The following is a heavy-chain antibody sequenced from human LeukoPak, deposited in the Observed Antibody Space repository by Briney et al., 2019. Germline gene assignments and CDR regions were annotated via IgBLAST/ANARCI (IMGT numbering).Heavy chain of an antibody. V-gene: IGHV1-2*02. Sequence: ASVKVSYKASGYTFTGYYMHWVRQAPGQGLEWMGWINPNSGGTNYAQKFQGRVTMTRDTSISTAYMELSRLRSDDTAVYYCARATGSSSSIRASYYYYMDVWGKGTTVTVSS. D-gene: IGHD6-6*01. CDR2: INPNSGGT. J-gene: IGHJ6*03. CDR3: ARATGSSSSIRASYYYYMDV. CDR1: GYTFTGYY.